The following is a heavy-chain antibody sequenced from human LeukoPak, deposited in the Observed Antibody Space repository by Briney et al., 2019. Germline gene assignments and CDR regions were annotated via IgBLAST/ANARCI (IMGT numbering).Heavy chain of an antibody. CDR2: ISGYIGST. J-gene: IGHJ4*02. Sequence: ASVKVSCKASGGTFSSYGISWVRQAPGQGLQWMGWISGYIGSTNYARKFQGRVSMTTDTSTSTVYMELRSLRSDDTAVYYCARVGHRDEDYFDYWGQGTLVTVSS. CDR3: ARVGHRDEDYFDY. D-gene: IGHD5-24*01. CDR1: GGTFSSYG. V-gene: IGHV1-18*01.